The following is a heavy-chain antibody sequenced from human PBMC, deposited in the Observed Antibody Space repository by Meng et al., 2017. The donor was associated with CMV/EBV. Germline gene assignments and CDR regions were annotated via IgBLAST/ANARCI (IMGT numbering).Heavy chain of an antibody. V-gene: IGHV4-34*01. D-gene: IGHD5-12*01. CDR2: IHHGGNT. CDR1: GESFTSYY. Sequence: QVQLQQWGAGLLKPLVTLSLTCAVYGESFTSYYWTWIRQPPGKGLEWIGEIHHGGNTNYNPSLKSRVTLSIDKSKAQFSLKLSSLTAADTATYYCARANSGLDYWVDYWGQGTLVTVSS. J-gene: IGHJ4*02. CDR3: ARANSGLDYWVDY.